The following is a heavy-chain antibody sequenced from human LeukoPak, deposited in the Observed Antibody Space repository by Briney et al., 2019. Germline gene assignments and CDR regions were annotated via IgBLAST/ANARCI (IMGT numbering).Heavy chain of an antibody. J-gene: IGHJ6*03. D-gene: IGHD3-3*01. Sequence: SETLSPTCTVSGGSISSGSYYWCWIRQPAGKGLEWIGRIYTSGSTNYNPSLKSRVTISVDTSKNQFSLKLSSVTAADTAVYYCARDRYDFWSGYYYYYMDVWGKGTTVTVSS. CDR3: ARDRYDFWSGYYYYYMDV. V-gene: IGHV4-61*02. CDR1: GGSISSGSYY. CDR2: IYTSGST.